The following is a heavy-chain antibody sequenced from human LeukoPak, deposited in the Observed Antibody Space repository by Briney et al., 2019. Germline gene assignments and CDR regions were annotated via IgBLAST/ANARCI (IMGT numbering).Heavy chain of an antibody. CDR3: ARRAHSGAMITLDY. J-gene: IGHJ4*02. V-gene: IGHV5-10-1*01. CDR2: IDPSDSYC. Sequence: GESLKISCKGSGYSFTSSWISWVRQMPGKGLEWMGRIDPSDSYCNYSPSFQGHVTISADKSISTAYLQWSSLKASDTAMYYCARRAHSGAMITLDYWGQGTLVTVSS. D-gene: IGHD5-12*01. CDR1: GYSFTSSW.